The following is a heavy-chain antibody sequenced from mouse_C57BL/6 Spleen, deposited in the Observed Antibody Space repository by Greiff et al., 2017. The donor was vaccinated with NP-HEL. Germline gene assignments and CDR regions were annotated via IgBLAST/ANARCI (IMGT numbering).Heavy chain of an antibody. CDR3: ASLLLRSAWFAD. J-gene: IGHJ3*01. D-gene: IGHD1-1*01. CDR1: GYSITSGYY. CDR2: ISYDGSN. Sequence: DVQLQESGPGLVKPSQSLSLTCSVTGYSITSGYYWNWIRQFPGNKLEWMGYISYDGSNNYNPSLKNRISITRDTSKNQFFLKLNSVTTEDTATYYCASLLLRSAWFADWGQGTLVTVSA. V-gene: IGHV3-6*01.